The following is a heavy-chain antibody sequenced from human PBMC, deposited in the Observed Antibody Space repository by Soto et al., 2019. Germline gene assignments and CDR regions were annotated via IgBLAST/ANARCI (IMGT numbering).Heavy chain of an antibody. CDR1: GGTFSSYA. CDR3: ARRSLGGTAYYYDGMDV. Sequence: QVQLVQSGAEVKKPGSSVKVSCKASGGTFSSYAISWVRQAPGQGLEWMGGIIPIFGTANYAQKFQGRVTITADESTSTAYMELSSLGSEDTAVYYCARRSLGGTAYYYDGMDVWGQGTKVTVSS. V-gene: IGHV1-69*01. D-gene: IGHD3-16*01. J-gene: IGHJ6*02. CDR2: IIPIFGTA.